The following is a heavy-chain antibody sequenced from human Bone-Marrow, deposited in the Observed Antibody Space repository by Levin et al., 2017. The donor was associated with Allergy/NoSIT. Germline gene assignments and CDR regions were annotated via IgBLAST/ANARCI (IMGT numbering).Heavy chain of an antibody. J-gene: IGHJ3*02. D-gene: IGHD4-17*01. CDR1: GFTFSNYA. Sequence: GGSLRLSCAASGFTFSNYAMSWVRQAPGKGLEWVSAISGSGGSTYYADSVKGRFTISRDNSKNTLDLQMNTLRAEDTAVYYCGKDPNGDYVGAFDSWGQGTMVTVSS. CDR3: GKDPNGDYVGAFDS. CDR2: ISGSGGST. V-gene: IGHV3-23*01.